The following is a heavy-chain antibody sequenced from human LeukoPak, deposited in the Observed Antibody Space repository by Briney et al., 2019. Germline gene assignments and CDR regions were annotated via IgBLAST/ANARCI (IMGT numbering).Heavy chain of an antibody. J-gene: IGHJ3*02. CDR2: IGTAGDT. V-gene: IGHV3-13*01. D-gene: IGHD4-11*01. CDR3: VRDAAYSAFNM. CDR1: GFTFSSYD. Sequence: GGSLRLSCAASGFTFSSYDMHWVRQATGKGLEWVSAIGTAGDTYYPGSVKGRFTISRDNAKNSLYLQMDSLRDEDTAVYYCVRDAAYSAFNMWGQGTMVTVSS.